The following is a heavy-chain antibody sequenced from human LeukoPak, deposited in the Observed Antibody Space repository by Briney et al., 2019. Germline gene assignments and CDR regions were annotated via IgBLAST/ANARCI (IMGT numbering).Heavy chain of an antibody. J-gene: IGHJ4*02. CDR2: ISLYNGNT. CDR1: GYTFTIYG. D-gene: IGHD3-16*01. CDR3: ARDILEAGRAVGGIDC. V-gene: IGHV1-18*01. Sequence: ASVKVSCKPSGYTFTIYGLSWVRHPPGQGLEWMGWISLYNGNTNYSQKLQGRVTMTTDTSTNTAFMELMSLRSDDTALYYCARDILEAGRAVGGIDCWGQGTLVTVSS.